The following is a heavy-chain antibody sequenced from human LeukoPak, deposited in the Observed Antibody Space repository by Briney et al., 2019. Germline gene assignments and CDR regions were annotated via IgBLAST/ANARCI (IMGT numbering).Heavy chain of an antibody. CDR1: GFTFSSYS. CDR2: ISSTSSYI. D-gene: IGHD6-19*01. Sequence: GGSLRLSCAASGFTFSSYSMNWVRHAPGKGLVWVSSISSTSSYIYYADSVKGRFTISRDNAQKSLYLQMNSLRAEDTAVYYCARVGYSSGWYFDYWGQGTLVTVSS. V-gene: IGHV3-21*01. J-gene: IGHJ4*02. CDR3: ARVGYSSGWYFDY.